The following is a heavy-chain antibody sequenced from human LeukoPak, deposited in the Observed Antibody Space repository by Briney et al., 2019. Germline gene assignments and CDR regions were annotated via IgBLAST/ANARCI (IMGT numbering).Heavy chain of an antibody. D-gene: IGHD3-22*01. CDR2: ISGRGGST. CDR3: AKSGGLYYDSSGYYLYFDY. Sequence: GGSLRLSCAVSGFTFSSYAMSWVRQAPGKGLEWVSAISGRGGSTFYADSVKGRFTISRDNSKNTLYLQMNSLRAVDTAVYYCAKSGGLYYDSSGYYLYFDYWGQGTLVTVSS. J-gene: IGHJ4*02. CDR1: GFTFSSYA. V-gene: IGHV3-23*01.